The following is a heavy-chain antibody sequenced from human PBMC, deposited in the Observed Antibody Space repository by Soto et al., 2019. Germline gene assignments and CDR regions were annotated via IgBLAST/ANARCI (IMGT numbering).Heavy chain of an antibody. CDR1: GFTFSSYG. CDR3: ARDWLSRTVDY. Sequence: QVQLVESGGGVVQPGRSLRLSCAASGFTFSSYGMHWVRHAPGKGLEWVAVKWYDGRNTYYADSVKGRFTISRDDSKNTVYLQMNSLRVEDTAVYYCARDWLSRTVDYWGQGTLVTVSS. V-gene: IGHV3-33*01. J-gene: IGHJ4*02. D-gene: IGHD5-12*01. CDR2: KWYDGRNT.